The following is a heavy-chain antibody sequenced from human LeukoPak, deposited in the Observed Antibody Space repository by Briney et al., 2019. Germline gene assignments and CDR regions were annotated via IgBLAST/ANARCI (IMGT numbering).Heavy chain of an antibody. V-gene: IGHV5-51*01. CDR3: ARRSRGSGWTPIDY. J-gene: IGHJ4*02. D-gene: IGHD6-19*01. CDR1: GYIFSNYW. CDR2: IYPDDSDT. Sequence: GESLKISCKGSGYIFSNYWIGWVRQMPGKGLEWMGIIYPDDSDTKYSPSFQGQVTISVDKSISTAYLQWSSPKASDTAMYYCARRSRGSGWTPIDYWGQGTLVTVSS.